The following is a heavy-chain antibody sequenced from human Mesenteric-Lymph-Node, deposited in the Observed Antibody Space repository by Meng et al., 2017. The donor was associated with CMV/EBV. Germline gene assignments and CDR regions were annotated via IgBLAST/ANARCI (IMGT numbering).Heavy chain of an antibody. J-gene: IGHJ4*02. D-gene: IGHD3-22*01. V-gene: IGHV1-2*02. CDR3: ARDLPYYYDSSGYYYPLDY. Sequence: FTGYYMRWVRQAPGQGLEWMGWINPNSGGTNYAQKFQGRVTMTRDTSISTAYMELSRLRSDDTAVYYCARDLPYYYDSSGYYYPLDYWGQGTLVTVSS. CDR1: FTGYY. CDR2: INPNSGGT.